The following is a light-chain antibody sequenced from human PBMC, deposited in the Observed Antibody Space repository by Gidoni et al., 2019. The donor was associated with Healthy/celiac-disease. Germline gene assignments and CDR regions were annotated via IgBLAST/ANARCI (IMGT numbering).Light chain of an antibody. V-gene: IGKV4-1*01. J-gene: IGKJ4*01. CDR3: QQYYSTLFT. CDR1: QSVLYSSNSKNY. Sequence: DIVMTQSPDSLAVSLGARATINCKSSQSVLYSSNSKNYLAWYQQKPGQPPKLLIYWASTRESGVPDRFSGSGSGTDFTLTISSLQAEDVAVYYCQQYYSTLFTFGGGTKVEIK. CDR2: WAS.